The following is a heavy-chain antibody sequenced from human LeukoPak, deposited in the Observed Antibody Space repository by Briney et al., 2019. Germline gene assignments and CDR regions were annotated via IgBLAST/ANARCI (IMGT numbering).Heavy chain of an antibody. Sequence: SEALSLTCTVSGGSISSGDYYWSWIRQPPGKGLEWIGYIYYSGSTYYNPSLKSRLTISVDTSKNQFSLKLSSVTAADTAVYYCARAKSANYDILTGYYSNPYFFDYWGLGTLVTVSS. CDR3: ARAKSANYDILTGYYSNPYFFDY. CDR2: IYYSGST. J-gene: IGHJ4*02. D-gene: IGHD3-9*01. V-gene: IGHV4-30-4*01. CDR1: GGSISSGDYY.